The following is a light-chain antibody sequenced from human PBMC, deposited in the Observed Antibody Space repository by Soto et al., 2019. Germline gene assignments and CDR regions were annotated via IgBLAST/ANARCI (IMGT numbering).Light chain of an antibody. Sequence: DIQMTQSPSTLSGSVGDRVTITCRASQTISSWLAWYQQKPGKAPKLLIYKASTLKSGAPSRFSGSGSGTEFTLTISSLQPDDFATYYCQHYNSYSVAFGQGTKVELK. CDR3: QHYNSYSVA. CDR2: KAS. CDR1: QTISSW. J-gene: IGKJ1*01. V-gene: IGKV1-5*03.